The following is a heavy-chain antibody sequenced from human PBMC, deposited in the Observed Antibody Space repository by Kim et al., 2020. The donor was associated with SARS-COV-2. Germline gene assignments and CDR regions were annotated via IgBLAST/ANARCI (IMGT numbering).Heavy chain of an antibody. V-gene: IGHV3-11*01. D-gene: IGHD3-3*02. J-gene: IGHJ6*02. CDR1: GFTFSDFY. Sequence: GGSLRLSCAASGFTFSDFYMSWIRQAPGKGLEWISDINTGGSKSSYADSVKGRFTTSRDNSKNALYLQMNSLRADDTAVYYCATTHFYGMYVWGQGTTVT. CDR2: INTGGSKS. CDR3: ATTHFYGMYV.